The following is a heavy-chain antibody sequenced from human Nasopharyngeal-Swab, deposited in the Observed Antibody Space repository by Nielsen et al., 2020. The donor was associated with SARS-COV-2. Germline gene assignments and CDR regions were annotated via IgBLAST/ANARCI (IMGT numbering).Heavy chain of an antibody. D-gene: IGHD3-22*01. CDR2: INPSGGST. V-gene: IGHV1-46*01. J-gene: IGHJ6*02. CDR3: AREDYYDSSGYPPYYYYGMDV. Sequence: WVRQAPGQGLEWMGIINPSGGSTSYAQKFQGRVTMTRDTSTSTVYMELSSLRSEDTAVYYCAREDYYDSSGYPPYYYYGMDVWGHGTTVTVSS.